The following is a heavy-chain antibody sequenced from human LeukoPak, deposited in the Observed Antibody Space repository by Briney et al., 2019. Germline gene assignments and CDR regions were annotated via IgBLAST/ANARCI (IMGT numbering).Heavy chain of an antibody. Sequence: GGSLGLSCAASGFTFSSYWMHWVRQAPGKGLVWVSRINSDGSSTSYADSVKGRFTISRDNAKNTLYLQMNSLRAEDTAVYYCARDAGGSGSYYRYYFDYWGQGTLVTVSS. CDR2: INSDGSST. CDR1: GFTFSSYW. D-gene: IGHD3-10*01. CDR3: ARDAGGSGSYYRYYFDY. J-gene: IGHJ4*02. V-gene: IGHV3-74*01.